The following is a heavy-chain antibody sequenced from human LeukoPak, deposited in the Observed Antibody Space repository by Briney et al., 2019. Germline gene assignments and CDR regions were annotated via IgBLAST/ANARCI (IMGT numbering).Heavy chain of an antibody. D-gene: IGHD5-24*01. CDR2: INTNTGNP. CDR3: ARVPRRDGYSY. CDR1: GYTFTSYA. J-gene: IGHJ4*02. V-gene: IGHV7-4-1*02. Sequence: ASVKVSCKASGYTFTSYAMNWVRQAPGQGPEWMGWINTNTGNPSYAQGFTGRFVFSLDTSVSTAYLQISSLKAEDTAVYYCARVPRRDGYSYWGQGTLVTVSS.